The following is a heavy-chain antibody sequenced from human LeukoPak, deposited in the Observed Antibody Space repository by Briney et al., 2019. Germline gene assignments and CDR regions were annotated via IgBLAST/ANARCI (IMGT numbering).Heavy chain of an antibody. D-gene: IGHD2-2*01. Sequence: GASVKVSCKASGYTFTSYGISWVRQAPGQGLEWMGWISAYNGNTNYAQKLQGRVTMTTDTSTSTAYMELRSLRSDDTAVYYCTVSREDIVVVPAAYWGQGTLVTVSS. CDR1: GYTFTSYG. CDR2: ISAYNGNT. V-gene: IGHV1-18*01. CDR3: TVSREDIVVVPAAY. J-gene: IGHJ4*02.